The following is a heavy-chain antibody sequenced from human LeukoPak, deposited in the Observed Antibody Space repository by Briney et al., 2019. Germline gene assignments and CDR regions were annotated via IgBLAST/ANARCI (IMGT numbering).Heavy chain of an antibody. J-gene: IGHJ4*02. CDR3: ARAGGYFGREAAAGRGGTDY. CDR1: GYTFTSYA. Sequence: ASVKVSCKASGYTFTSYAMNWVRRAPGQGLEWMGWINTNTGNPTYAQGFTGRFVFSLDTSVSTAYLQISSLKAEDTAVYYCARAGGYFGREAAAGRGGTDYWGQGTLVTVSS. V-gene: IGHV7-4-1*02. D-gene: IGHD6-13*01. CDR2: INTNTGNP.